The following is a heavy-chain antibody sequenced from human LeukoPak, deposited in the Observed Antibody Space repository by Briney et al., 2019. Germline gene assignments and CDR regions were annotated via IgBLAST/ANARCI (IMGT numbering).Heavy chain of an antibody. CDR3: ARGRNYYDSSGYYSGPDAFDI. D-gene: IGHD3-22*01. V-gene: IGHV4-59*12. J-gene: IGHJ3*02. Sequence: SETLSLTCTVSGGSISSYYWSWIRQPPGKGLEWIGYIYYSGSTYYNPSLKSRVTISVDTSKNQFSLKLSSVTAADTAVYYCARGRNYYDSSGYYSGPDAFDIWGQGTMVTVSS. CDR1: GGSISSYY. CDR2: IYYSGST.